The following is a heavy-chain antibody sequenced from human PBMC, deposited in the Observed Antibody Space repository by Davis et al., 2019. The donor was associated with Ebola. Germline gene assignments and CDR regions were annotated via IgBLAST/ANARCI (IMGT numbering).Heavy chain of an antibody. CDR3: ARDPFGDNFDY. CDR2: ISSSSSYI. J-gene: IGHJ4*02. V-gene: IGHV3-21*01. CDR1: GFTFSDHY. D-gene: IGHD4-17*01. Sequence: GESLKISCAASGFTFSDHYMDWVRQAPGKGLEWVSSISSSSSYIYYADSVKGRFTISRDNAKNSLYLQMNSLRAEDTAVYYCARDPFGDNFDYWGQGTLVTVSS.